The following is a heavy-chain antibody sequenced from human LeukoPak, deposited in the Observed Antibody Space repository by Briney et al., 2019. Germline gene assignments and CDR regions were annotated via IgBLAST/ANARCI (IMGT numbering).Heavy chain of an antibody. CDR2: IYYSGST. CDR3: ARLSSGALDY. V-gene: IGHV4-31*03. Sequence: SETLSLTCTVSGGSISSGGYYWSWIRQHPGKGLEWIGYIYYSGSTYYNPSLKSRVTISVDTSKNQFSLKLSSVTAADTAVYYCARLSSGALDYWGQGTLVTVSS. J-gene: IGHJ4*02. CDR1: GGSISSGGYY. D-gene: IGHD3-10*01.